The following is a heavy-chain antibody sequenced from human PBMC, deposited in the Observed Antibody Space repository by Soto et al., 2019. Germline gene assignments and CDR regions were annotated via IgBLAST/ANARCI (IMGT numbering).Heavy chain of an antibody. D-gene: IGHD1-26*01. CDR2: IIPILVIA. Sequence: QVQLVQSGAEVKKPGSSVKVSCKASGGTFSSYTISWVLQAPGQGLEWMGRIIPILVIANYAQKFQGRVTITADKSTSTAYMELSSLRSEDTAVYYCARVVGAANDYWGQGTLVTVSS. V-gene: IGHV1-69*02. CDR1: GGTFSSYT. J-gene: IGHJ4*02. CDR3: ARVVGAANDY.